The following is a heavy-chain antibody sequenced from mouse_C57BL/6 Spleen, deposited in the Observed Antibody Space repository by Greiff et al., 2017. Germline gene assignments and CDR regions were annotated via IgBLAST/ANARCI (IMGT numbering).Heavy chain of an antibody. V-gene: IGHV5-4*01. Sequence: EVMLVESGGGLVKPGGSLKLSCAASGFTFSSYAMSWVRQTPEKRLEWVATISDGGSYTYYPNNVKGRFTISRDNAKNNLYLQMSHLKSEDTAMYYCAREGGFEGYFEVWGTGTTVTVSS. J-gene: IGHJ1*03. CDR1: GFTFSSYA. CDR2: ISDGGSYT. CDR3: AREGGFEGYFEV.